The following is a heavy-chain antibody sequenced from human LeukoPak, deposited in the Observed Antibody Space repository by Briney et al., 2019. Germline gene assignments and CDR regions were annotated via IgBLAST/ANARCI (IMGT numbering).Heavy chain of an antibody. Sequence: GGSLRLSCAASGFTFSTYAMSWVRQAAGKGLEWVSLISGSGGGTYYADSVKGRFTISRDNSKNTLYLQLNSLRVEDTAVYYCARPHSPRYYYYYMDVWAKGPRSPSP. V-gene: IGHV3-23*01. CDR1: GFTFSTYA. D-gene: IGHD6-6*01. J-gene: IGHJ6*03. CDR3: ARPHSPRYYYYYMDV. CDR2: ISGSGGGT.